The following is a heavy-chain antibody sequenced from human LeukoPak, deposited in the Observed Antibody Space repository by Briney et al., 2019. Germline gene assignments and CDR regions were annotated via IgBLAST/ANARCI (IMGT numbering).Heavy chain of an antibody. CDR2: IYSGGST. D-gene: IGHD1-26*01. V-gene: IGHV3-53*01. CDR3: ARGGSYLSAFDI. Sequence: GGSLRLSCAASGFTFSSYSMSWVRQAPGKGLEWVSIIYSGGSTFYADSVKGRFTISRDNSKNTLYLQMNSLRAEDTAVYYCARGGSYLSAFDIWGQGTMVTVSS. J-gene: IGHJ3*02. CDR1: GFTFSSYS.